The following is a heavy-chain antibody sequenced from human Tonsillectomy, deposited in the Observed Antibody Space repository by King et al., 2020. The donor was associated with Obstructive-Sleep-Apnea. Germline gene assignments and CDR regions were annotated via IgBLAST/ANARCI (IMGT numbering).Heavy chain of an antibody. V-gene: IGHV3-23*04. CDR1: GFTFSSYA. CDR3: AKDPRGYSGSYPEYFQH. J-gene: IGHJ1*01. D-gene: IGHD1-26*01. Sequence: VQLVESGGGLVQPGGSLRLSCAASGFTFSSYAMSWVRQAPGKGLEWVSAISGSGGSTYYADSVKGRFTISRDNSKNTLYLQMNSLRAEDTAVYYCAKDPRGYSGSYPEYFQHWGQGTLVTVSS. CDR2: ISGSGGST.